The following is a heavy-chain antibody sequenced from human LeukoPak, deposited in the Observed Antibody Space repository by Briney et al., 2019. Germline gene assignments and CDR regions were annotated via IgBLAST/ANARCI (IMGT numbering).Heavy chain of an antibody. D-gene: IGHD3-22*01. CDR3: AARGVVISNYAFDI. CDR2: ISSSSSYI. CDR1: GFTFSNYN. J-gene: IGHJ3*02. Sequence: GGSLRLSCAASGFTFSNYNMNWVRQAPGKGLEWVSSISSSSSYIYYGDSVKGRFTISRDNAKNSLYLQMNSLRAEDTAVYYCAARGVVISNYAFDIWGQGTMVTVSS. V-gene: IGHV3-21*01.